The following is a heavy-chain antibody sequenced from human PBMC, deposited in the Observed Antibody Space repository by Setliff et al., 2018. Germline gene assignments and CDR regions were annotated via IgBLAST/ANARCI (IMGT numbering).Heavy chain of an antibody. CDR3: ARDNWVDSVMVTEKGEY. CDR2: INVNVDST. Sequence: GGSLRLSCAASGFTFRTSAMNWVRQAPGKGLEWVAYINVNVDSTYYADSVKGRVYISRGDAKGTVYLQMNRLRAEDTAVYYCARDNWVDSVMVTEKGEYWGQGTLVTVSS. V-gene: IGHV3-48*01. CDR1: GFTFRTSA. D-gene: IGHD5-18*01. J-gene: IGHJ4*02.